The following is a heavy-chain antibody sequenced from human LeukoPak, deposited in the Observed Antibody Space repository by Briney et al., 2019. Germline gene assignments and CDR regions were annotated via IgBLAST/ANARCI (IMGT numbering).Heavy chain of an antibody. D-gene: IGHD2-2*01. CDR2: ISWNSGTL. CDR1: GFTFNSYA. Sequence: GRSLRLSCAASGFTFNSYAMHWVRQVPGKGLEWVSSISWNSGTLRYAASVRGRFTISRDNSKNTLYLQMNSLRAEDTAVYYCAKDLGAPIVVVPAATLNAFDIWGQGTMVTVSS. CDR3: AKDLGAPIVVVPAATLNAFDI. V-gene: IGHV3-9*01. J-gene: IGHJ3*02.